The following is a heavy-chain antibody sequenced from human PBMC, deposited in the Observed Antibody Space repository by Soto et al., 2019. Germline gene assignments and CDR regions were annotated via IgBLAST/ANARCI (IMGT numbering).Heavy chain of an antibody. CDR1: RYTFTSYG. D-gene: IGHD6-25*01. CDR3: AREAGWQRMVPYD. CDR2: ISAFNGDT. Sequence: QVQLVQSGTEVKKPGASVNVSCKAFRYTFTSYGFSWVRQVPGQGLEWLGWISAFNGDTQYSQTMKGRLTVTTDTATTTVHMELRSLTPADTAVYYCAREAGWQRMVPYDWGQGTLVTVS. V-gene: IGHV1-18*04. J-gene: IGHJ4*02.